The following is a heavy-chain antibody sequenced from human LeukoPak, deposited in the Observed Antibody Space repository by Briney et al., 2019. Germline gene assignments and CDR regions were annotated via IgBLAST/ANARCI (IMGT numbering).Heavy chain of an antibody. Sequence: GGSLRLSCAVSGFTVSTYYMTWVRQVPGKGLEWVSVIYSGGSTYYADSVKGRFTISRDNSKNTLYLQMNSLRAEDTAVYYCAKDGVLWFGESSVGFDYWGQGTLVTVSS. V-gene: IGHV3-66*01. CDR3: AKDGVLWFGESSVGFDY. D-gene: IGHD3-10*01. J-gene: IGHJ4*02. CDR2: IYSGGST. CDR1: GFTVSTYY.